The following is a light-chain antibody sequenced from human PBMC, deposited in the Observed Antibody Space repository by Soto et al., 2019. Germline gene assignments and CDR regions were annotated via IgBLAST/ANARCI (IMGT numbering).Light chain of an antibody. V-gene: IGKV1-12*01. CDR3: QQANTLPLT. Sequence: DIQMTQSPSSVSASVGDRVTITCRASQGISSWVGWYQQKPGRAPNLLIYDASSWQSGIPARFSASGSGTEFTLTINSLQPEDFATYYCQQANTLPLTFGGGTKVEIK. CDR2: DAS. J-gene: IGKJ4*01. CDR1: QGISSW.